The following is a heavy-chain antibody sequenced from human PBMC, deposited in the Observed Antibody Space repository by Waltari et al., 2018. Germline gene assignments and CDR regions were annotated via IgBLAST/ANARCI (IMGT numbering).Heavy chain of an antibody. CDR2: ISEDVSVA. CDR3: ARHLHY. CDR1: GSIFSNYW. Sequence: EEQLVESGGGLVQPGGSLRLSCVASGSIFSNYWMHWVRQVPGKGLVWVSRISEDVSVANYADSVQGRFTVSRDNARNTLYLQMDSLRVEDTAVYYCARHLHYWGQGTLVTVSS. J-gene: IGHJ4*02. V-gene: IGHV3-74*01.